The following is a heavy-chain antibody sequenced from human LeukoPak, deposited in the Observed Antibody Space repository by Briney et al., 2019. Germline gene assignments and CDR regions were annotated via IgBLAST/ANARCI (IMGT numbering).Heavy chain of an antibody. CDR1: GGSISSYY. Sequence: PSETLSLTCTVSGGSISSYYWSRIRQPPGKGLEWIGYIYYSGSTNYNPSLKSRVTISVDTSKNQFSLKLSSVTAAGTAVYYCARLDDFWSGYFDYWGQGTLVTVSS. J-gene: IGHJ4*02. CDR3: ARLDDFWSGYFDY. D-gene: IGHD3-3*01. CDR2: IYYSGST. V-gene: IGHV4-59*08.